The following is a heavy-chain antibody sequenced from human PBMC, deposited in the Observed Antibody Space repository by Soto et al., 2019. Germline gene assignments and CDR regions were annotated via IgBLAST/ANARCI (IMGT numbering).Heavy chain of an antibody. CDR1: GFTFSTYC. V-gene: IGHV3-21*01. Sequence: EVQLVESGGGLVKAGGXLRLSXAASGFTFSTYCMNWVRXXPGXXXXXXXSISATSTYIYYADSVKGRFSISRDNAKNSLYLXINSXXAEXXXXXXXXXXXXXXXXXXXXXXXXWGQGTMVTVSS. CDR3: XXXXXXXXXXXXXXXXX. CDR2: ISATSTYI. J-gene: IGHJ3*01.